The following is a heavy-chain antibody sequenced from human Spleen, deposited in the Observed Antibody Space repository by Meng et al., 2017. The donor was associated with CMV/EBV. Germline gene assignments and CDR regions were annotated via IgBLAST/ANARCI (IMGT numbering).Heavy chain of an antibody. CDR1: GFTFSSYN. CDR3: TRAPIFGVAYYFDF. Sequence: GESLKISCAASGFTFSSYNMNWVRQAPGKGLEWVSFITSSSSTIYYADSVKGRFTISRDNAKNSLYLQLNSLRADDTAVYYCTRAPIFGVAYYFDFWGQGKLVTVSS. D-gene: IGHD3-3*01. J-gene: IGHJ4*02. CDR2: ITSSSSTI. V-gene: IGHV3-48*04.